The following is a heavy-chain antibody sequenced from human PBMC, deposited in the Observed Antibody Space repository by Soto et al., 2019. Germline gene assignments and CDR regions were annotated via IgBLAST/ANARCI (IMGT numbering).Heavy chain of an antibody. D-gene: IGHD3-3*01. V-gene: IGHV2-5*02. Sequence: QITLKESGPTLVKPTQTLTLTCTFSGFSLSTSGVGVGWIRQPPGKALEWLALIYWDDDKRYSPSLKSRLTITXXTXKXXGVLTMTNMGPGDTATDDCAHSYDFWSGYLNWFDPWGQGTLVTVSS. CDR2: IYWDDDK. J-gene: IGHJ5*02. CDR3: AHSYDFWSGYLNWFDP. CDR1: GFSLSTSGVG.